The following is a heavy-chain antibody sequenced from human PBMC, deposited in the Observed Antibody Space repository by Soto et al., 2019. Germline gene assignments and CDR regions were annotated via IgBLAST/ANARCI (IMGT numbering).Heavy chain of an antibody. CDR1: GFTFSGSA. V-gene: IGHV3-73*02. CDR2: IRSKANSYAT. D-gene: IGHD1-26*01. J-gene: IGHJ4*02. CDR3: TRLGGGSYSPGSAGY. Sequence: EVQLVESGGGLVQPGGSLKLSCAASGFTFSGSAMHWVRQASGKGLEWVGRIRSKANSYATAYAASVKGRFTISRDDSKTTAYLQMNSLKTEDTAVYYCTRLGGGSYSPGSAGYWGQGTLVTVSS.